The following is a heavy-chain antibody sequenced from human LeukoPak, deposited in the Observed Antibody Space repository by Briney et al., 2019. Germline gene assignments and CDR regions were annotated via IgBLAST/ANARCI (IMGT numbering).Heavy chain of an antibody. CDR2: YSGGNT. V-gene: IGHV3-53*01. CDR3: ARRAGDYSHPYDY. Sequence: GGSLRLSCTVSGFTVSSNSMSWVRQAPGKGLEWVSFYSGGNTHNSDSVKGRFTISRDNSKNTLYLQMNSLRAEDTAVYYCARRAGDYSHPYDYWGQGTLVTVSS. CDR1: GFTVSSNS. D-gene: IGHD3-22*01. J-gene: IGHJ4*02.